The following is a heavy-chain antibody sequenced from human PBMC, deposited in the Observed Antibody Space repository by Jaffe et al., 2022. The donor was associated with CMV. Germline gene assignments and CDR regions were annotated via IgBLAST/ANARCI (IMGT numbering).Heavy chain of an antibody. Sequence: EVQLVQSGAEVKKPGESLKISCQGSGYSFTFYWIGWVRQMPGKGLEWVGIINPSDSDTRYSPSFQGQVTISADKSNSTAYLQWSSLKASDTAMYYCMRRMLGRHYFDYWGQGTLVTVSS. V-gene: IGHV5-51*01. CDR3: MRRMLGRHYFDY. CDR1: GYSFTFYW. CDR2: INPSDSDT. D-gene: IGHD3-10*02. J-gene: IGHJ4*02.